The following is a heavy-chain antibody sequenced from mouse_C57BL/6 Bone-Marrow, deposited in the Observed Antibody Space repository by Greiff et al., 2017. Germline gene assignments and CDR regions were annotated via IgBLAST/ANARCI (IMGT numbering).Heavy chain of an antibody. CDR2: ISSGGSYT. Sequence: DVMLVESGGDLVKPGGSLKLSCAASGFTFSSYGMSWVRQTPDKRLEWVATISSGGSYTYYPDSVKGRFTISRDNAKNTLYLQMSSLKSEDTAMYYCARSYYYGSSYFDDWGQGTTLTVSS. CDR1: GFTFSSYG. CDR3: ARSYYYGSSYFDD. J-gene: IGHJ2*01. V-gene: IGHV5-6*02. D-gene: IGHD1-1*01.